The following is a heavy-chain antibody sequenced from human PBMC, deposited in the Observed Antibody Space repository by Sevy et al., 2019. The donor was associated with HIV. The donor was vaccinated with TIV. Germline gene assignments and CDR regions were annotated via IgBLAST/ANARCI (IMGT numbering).Heavy chain of an antibody. CDR3: ARSIKGCTNGVCKSDY. Sequence: ASVKVSCKASGYTFTSYGISWVRQAPGQGLEWMGWISAYNGNTDYAQKIQGRVTMTTDTSTSTAYVELRSLRSDDTAVYYCARSIKGCTNGVCKSDYWGQGTLVTVSS. CDR2: ISAYNGNT. CDR1: GYTFTSYG. V-gene: IGHV1-18*01. D-gene: IGHD2-8*01. J-gene: IGHJ4*02.